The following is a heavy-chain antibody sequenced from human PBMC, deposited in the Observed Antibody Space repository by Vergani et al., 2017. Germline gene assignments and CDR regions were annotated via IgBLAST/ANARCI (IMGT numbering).Heavy chain of an antibody. J-gene: IGHJ4*02. V-gene: IGHV4-38-2*01. CDR3: ARHGNTKGPAALPRFDY. D-gene: IGHD2-2*01. Sequence: QMQLQESGPGLVKPSETLSLTCAVSGYSISSGYYWGWIRQPPGKGLEWIGSIYHSGSTYYNPSLKSRVTISVDTSKNQFSLKLSSVTAADTAVYYCARHGNTKGPAALPRFDYWGQGTLVTVSS. CDR2: IYHSGST. CDR1: GYSISSGYY.